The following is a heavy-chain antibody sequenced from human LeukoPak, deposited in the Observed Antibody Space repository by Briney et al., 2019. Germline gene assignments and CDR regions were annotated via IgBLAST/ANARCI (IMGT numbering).Heavy chain of an antibody. CDR1: GFTFSSCA. CDR2: ISGTGFTT. CDR3: ATHYDTSGYYYFDF. D-gene: IGHD3-22*01. J-gene: IGHJ4*02. V-gene: IGHV3-23*01. Sequence: GGSLRLSCAASGFTFSSCALTWVPQAPGKGPELGSTISGTGFTTFYADAVMGRCTISRDNSKNTLYVQMCSLRAEDTAVYYCATHYDTSGYYYFDFWGQGTLVTVSS.